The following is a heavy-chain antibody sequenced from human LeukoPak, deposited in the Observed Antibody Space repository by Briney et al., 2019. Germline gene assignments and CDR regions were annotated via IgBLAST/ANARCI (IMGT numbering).Heavy chain of an antibody. CDR1: XXSISSYY. Sequence: SETLSLTCTVSXXSISSYYWSWIRQXXXXXXXXXXRIYTSGSTNYNPSLKSRVTMSVDTSKNQFSLKLSSVTAADTAVYYCARDGTLMVRGVIINFDYWGQGTLVTVSS. J-gene: IGHJ4*02. V-gene: IGHV4-4*07. CDR3: ARDGTLMVRGVIINFDY. CDR2: IYTSGST. D-gene: IGHD3-10*01.